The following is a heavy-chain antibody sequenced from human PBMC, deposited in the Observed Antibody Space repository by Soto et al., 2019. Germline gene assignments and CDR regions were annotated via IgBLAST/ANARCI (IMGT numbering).Heavy chain of an antibody. CDR3: SKGGLGYYYHYGLDV. D-gene: IGHD6-19*01. CDR1: GYTFSNHA. Sequence: PGGSLRLSCAASGYTFSNHAMSWVRQAPGKGLEWVSIISGSSDSTHYADSVKGRFTISRDNSKNTLYLQMNSLRAEDTAAYYCSKGGLGYYYHYGLDVWGQGTTVTVSS. J-gene: IGHJ6*02. V-gene: IGHV3-23*01. CDR2: ISGSSDST.